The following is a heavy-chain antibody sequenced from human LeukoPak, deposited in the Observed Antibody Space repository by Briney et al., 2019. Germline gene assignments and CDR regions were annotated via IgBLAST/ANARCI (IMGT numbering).Heavy chain of an antibody. J-gene: IGHJ6*03. V-gene: IGHV1-2*02. CDR1: GYTFTGYY. CDR3: ARDRGGETMVRGGVFYYMDV. Sequence: GASVKVSCKASGYTFTGYYMHWVRQAPGQGLEWMGWINPNSGGTNYAQKFQGRVTMTRDTSISTAYMELSRLRSDDTAVYYCARDRGGETMVRGGVFYYMDVWGKGTTVTVSS. CDR2: INPNSGGT. D-gene: IGHD3-10*01.